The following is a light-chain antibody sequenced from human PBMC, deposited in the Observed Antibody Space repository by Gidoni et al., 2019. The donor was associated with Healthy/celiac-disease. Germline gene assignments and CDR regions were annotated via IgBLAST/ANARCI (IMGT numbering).Light chain of an antibody. CDR3: QQSYSTLIT. J-gene: IGKJ5*01. V-gene: IGKV1-39*01. CDR1: QSISSY. Sequence: DIQMTQSPSSLSASVGDRVTITCRASQSISSYLNWYQQKPGKAPKLLIYAASSLQSGVPSRFSGSGSGTDFTLTISSLQPDDFATYYCQQSYSTLITFXQXTRLEIK. CDR2: AAS.